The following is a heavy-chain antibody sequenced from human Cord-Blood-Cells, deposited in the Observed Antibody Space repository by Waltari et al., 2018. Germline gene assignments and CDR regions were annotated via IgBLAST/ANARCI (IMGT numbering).Heavy chain of an antibody. CDR3: ARDLNYDY. CDR2: ISYDGSNK. D-gene: IGHD1-7*01. V-gene: IGHV3-30*04. Sequence: QVQLVESGGGVVQPGRSLRLSCAASGFTFSNYAMHWVRQAPGKGLEWVAVISYDGSNKYYADSVKGRFTISRDNSKNTLYLQMNSLRAEDTAVYYCARDLNYDYWGQGTLVTVSS. CDR1: GFTFSNYA. J-gene: IGHJ4*02.